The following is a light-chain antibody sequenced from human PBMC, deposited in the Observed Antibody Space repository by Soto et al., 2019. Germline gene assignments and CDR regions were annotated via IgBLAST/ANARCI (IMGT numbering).Light chain of an antibody. V-gene: IGKV3-11*01. J-gene: IGKJ1*01. Sequence: EIVLTQSPGTLSLSPGERATLSCRASQSVSSYLAWYQQKPGQAPRLLIYDASTRATGISARFSGSGSGTDFTLTISSLEPEDFAVYYCQQRSNWSVTFGQGTKVEVK. CDR2: DAS. CDR3: QQRSNWSVT. CDR1: QSVSSY.